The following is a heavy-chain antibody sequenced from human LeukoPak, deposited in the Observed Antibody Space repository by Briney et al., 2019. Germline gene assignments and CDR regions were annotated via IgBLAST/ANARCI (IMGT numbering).Heavy chain of an antibody. CDR2: ISYDGSNK. Sequence: GGSLRLSCAASGFTFSSYGMNWVRQAPGKGLEWVAVISYDGSNKYYADSVKGRFTISRDNSKNTLYLQMNSLRAEDTAVYYCAKDGGQLYDSSGYIDYWGQGTLVTVSS. CDR3: AKDGGQLYDSSGYIDY. CDR1: GFTFSSYG. J-gene: IGHJ4*02. D-gene: IGHD3-22*01. V-gene: IGHV3-30*18.